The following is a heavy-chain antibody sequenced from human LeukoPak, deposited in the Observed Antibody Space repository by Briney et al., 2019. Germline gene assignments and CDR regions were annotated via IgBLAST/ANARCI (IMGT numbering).Heavy chain of an antibody. J-gene: IGHJ6*03. CDR3: ARVVIAVAGSPHLGMDV. CDR2: INPNSGGT. Sequence: EASVKVSCKASGYTFTGYYMHWVRQAPGQGLEWMGWINPNSGGTNYAQKFQGRVTMTRDTSTSTAYMELRSLRSDDTAVYYCARVVIAVAGSPHLGMDVWGKGTTVTISS. CDR1: GYTFTGYY. V-gene: IGHV1-2*02. D-gene: IGHD6-19*01.